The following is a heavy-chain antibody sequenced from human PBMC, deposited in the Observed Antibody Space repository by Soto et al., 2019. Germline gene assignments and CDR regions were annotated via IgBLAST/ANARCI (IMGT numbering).Heavy chain of an antibody. D-gene: IGHD1-1*01. J-gene: IGHJ4*02. V-gene: IGHV1-2*02. Sequence: ASVKVSCKASGYTFSDYYIHWVRQAPGQGLEWLGWINPNSGGTKYAPKFQGGVTMTRDTSITTAYMELSRLRSGDTAVYYCAREPATAKPEGVDFWGQGTLVTVSS. CDR1: GYTFSDYY. CDR3: AREPATAKPEGVDF. CDR2: INPNSGGT.